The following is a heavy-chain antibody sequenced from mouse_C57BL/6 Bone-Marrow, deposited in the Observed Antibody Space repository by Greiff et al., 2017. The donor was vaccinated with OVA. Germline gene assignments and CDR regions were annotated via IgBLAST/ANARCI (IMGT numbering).Heavy chain of an antibody. D-gene: IGHD2-3*01. J-gene: IGHJ2*01. CDR1: GYTFTSYW. V-gene: IGHV1-5*01. CDR2: IYPGNSDT. CDR3: TRPYDGYSYYFDY. Sequence: VQLQQSGTVLARPGASVKMSCKTSGYTFTSYWMHWVKQRPGQGLEWIGAIYPGNSDTSYNQKFKGKAKLTAVTSASTAYMELSSLTNEDSAVHYCTRPYDGYSYYFDYWGQGTTLTVSS.